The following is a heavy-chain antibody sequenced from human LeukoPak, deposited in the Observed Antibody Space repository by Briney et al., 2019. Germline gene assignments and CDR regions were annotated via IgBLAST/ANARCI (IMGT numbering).Heavy chain of an antibody. CDR2: IIPILGIA. D-gene: IGHD3-10*01. CDR1: GGTFSSYT. J-gene: IGHJ6*03. V-gene: IGHV1-69*02. Sequence: ASVKVSCKASGGTFSSYTISWVRQAPGQGLGWMGRIIPILGIANYAQKFQGRVTITADKSTSTAYMELSSLRSEDTAVYYCARMVSDAALGYYYYMDVWGKGTTVTVSS. CDR3: ARMVSDAALGYYYYMDV.